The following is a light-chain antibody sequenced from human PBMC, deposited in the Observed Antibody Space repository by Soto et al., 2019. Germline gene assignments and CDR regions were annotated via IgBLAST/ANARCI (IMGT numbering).Light chain of an antibody. CDR1: SSNIGTNA. V-gene: IGLV1-44*01. J-gene: IGLJ1*01. CDR3: AAWDASLNGYV. CDR2: NNN. Sequence: QSVLTQPPSASGTPGQRVTISCSGGSSNIGTNAVNWYQQLPGTAPKLLIYNNNQRPSGVPDRFSGSKSGTSASLAISGLQSEDEAVYYCAAWDASLNGYVFGTGTKVTAL.